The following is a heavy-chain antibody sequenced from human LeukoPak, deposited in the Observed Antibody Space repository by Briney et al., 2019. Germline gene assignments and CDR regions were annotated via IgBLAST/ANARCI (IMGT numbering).Heavy chain of an antibody. J-gene: IGHJ4*02. CDR3: ARDDDSSSWYGSDY. D-gene: IGHD6-13*01. V-gene: IGHV3-21*01. Sequence: GGSLRLSCAASGFTFSSYTMTWVRQAPGKGLEWVSSISSSSGYIYYAHSVKGRFTISRDNAKNLLYLQMNSLRAEDTALYYCARDDDSSSWYGSDYWGQGTLVTVSS. CDR2: ISSSSGYI. CDR1: GFTFSSYT.